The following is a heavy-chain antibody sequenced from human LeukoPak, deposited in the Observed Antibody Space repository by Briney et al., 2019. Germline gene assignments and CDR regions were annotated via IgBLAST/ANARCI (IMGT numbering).Heavy chain of an antibody. CDR1: GVSFSGYY. Sequence: SETLSLTCAVYGVSFSGYYWSWLRQPPGKGLEWGGEINHSGSTNYNPSLKSRVTISVDTSKNQFSLKLSSVTAADTAVYYCALGYCSGGSCQHSYYFDYWGQGTLVTVSS. J-gene: IGHJ4*02. D-gene: IGHD2-15*01. CDR2: INHSGST. V-gene: IGHV4-34*01. CDR3: ALGYCSGGSCQHSYYFDY.